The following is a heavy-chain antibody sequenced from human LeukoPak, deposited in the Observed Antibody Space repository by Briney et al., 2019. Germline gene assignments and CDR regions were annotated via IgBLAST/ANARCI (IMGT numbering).Heavy chain of an antibody. CDR2: IYYTGNT. Sequence: SETLSLTCTVSGYSISSGYYWGWIRQPPGKGLEWIGSIYYTGNTYYNASLKSRVTISIDTSKNQISLRLTSVTAADTAMYYCARQTGSGLFTLPGGQGTLVTVSS. J-gene: IGHJ4*02. CDR3: ARQTGSGLFTLP. D-gene: IGHD3/OR15-3a*01. CDR1: GYSISSGYY. V-gene: IGHV4-38-2*02.